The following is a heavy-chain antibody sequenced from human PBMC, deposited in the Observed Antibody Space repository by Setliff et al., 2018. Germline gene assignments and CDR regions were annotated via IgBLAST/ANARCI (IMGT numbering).Heavy chain of an antibody. CDR1: GYSISSGYY. Sequence: PSETLSLTCAVSGYSISSGYYWGWIRQPPGKGLEWIGSIYHSGNSNSNPSLSSRVTISVDTSKNQFSLKMSSVTAADTAVYYCARHNYFMIFGVDDAFDIWGQGTTVTVS. CDR3: ARHNYFMIFGVDDAFDI. J-gene: IGHJ3*02. D-gene: IGHD3-3*01. CDR2: IYHSGNS. V-gene: IGHV4-38-2*01.